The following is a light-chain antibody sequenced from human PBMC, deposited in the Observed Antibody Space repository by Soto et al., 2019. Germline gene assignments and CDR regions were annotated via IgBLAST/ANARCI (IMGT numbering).Light chain of an antibody. CDR1: QSVRSN. CDR3: QQYNNWPLT. V-gene: IGKV3-15*01. CDR2: GAS. Sequence: TLSISPGECATLSCMASQSVRSNLAWYQQKPGQAPRLLIYGASTRATGIPARFSGSGSGTEFTLTISSLQSEDFAVYYCQQYNNWPLTFGGGTKVDI. J-gene: IGKJ4*01.